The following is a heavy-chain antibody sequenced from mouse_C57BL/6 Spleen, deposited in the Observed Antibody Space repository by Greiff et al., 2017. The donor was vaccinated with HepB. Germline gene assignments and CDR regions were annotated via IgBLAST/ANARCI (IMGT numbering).Heavy chain of an antibody. CDR2: IDPSDSYT. V-gene: IGHV1-69*01. CDR1: GYTFTSYW. D-gene: IGHD1-1*01. J-gene: IGHJ2*01. CDR3: ARSGSSPDY. Sequence: VQLQQPGAELVMPGASVKLSCKASGYTFTSYWMHWVKQRPGQGLEWIGEIDPSDSYTNYNQKFKGKSTLTVDKSSSTAYMQLSSLTSEDSAVYYCARSGSSPDYWGQGTTLTVSS.